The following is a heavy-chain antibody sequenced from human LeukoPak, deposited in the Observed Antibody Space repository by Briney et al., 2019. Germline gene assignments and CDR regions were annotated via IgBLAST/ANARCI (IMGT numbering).Heavy chain of an antibody. D-gene: IGHD4-17*01. CDR3: ARDRYDYGDSKYYYYYGMDV. V-gene: IGHV1-69*13. CDR2: IIPIFGTA. CDR1: GGTFSSYA. J-gene: IGHJ6*02. Sequence: GASVTVSCKASGGTFSSYAISWVRQAPGQGLEWMGGIIPIFGTANYAQKFQGRVTITADESTSTAYMELSSLRSEDTAVYYCARDRYDYGDSKYYYYYGMDVWGQGTTVTVSS.